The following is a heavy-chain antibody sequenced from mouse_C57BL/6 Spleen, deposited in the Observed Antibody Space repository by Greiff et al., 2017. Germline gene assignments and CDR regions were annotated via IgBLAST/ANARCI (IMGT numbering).Heavy chain of an antibody. D-gene: IGHD1-3*01. CDR3: AYKGPWYFDV. V-gene: IGHV1-55*01. Sequence: QVQLKQPGAELVKPGASVKMSCKASGYTFTSYWITWVKQRPGQGLEWIGDIYPGSGSTNYNEKFKSKATLTVDTSSSTAYMQLSSLTSENSAVYYWAYKGPWYFDVWGTGTTVTVSS. J-gene: IGHJ1*03. CDR2: IYPGSGST. CDR1: GYTFTSYW.